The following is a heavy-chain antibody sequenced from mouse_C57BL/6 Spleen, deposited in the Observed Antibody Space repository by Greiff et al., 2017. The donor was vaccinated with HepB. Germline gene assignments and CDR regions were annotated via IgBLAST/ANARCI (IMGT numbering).Heavy chain of an antibody. CDR3: ARDYYGSHFDY. J-gene: IGHJ2*01. D-gene: IGHD1-1*01. CDR1: GSTFTDYY. CDR2: IYPGRGNT. Sequence: VQLQQFGAELVRPGAPANLSCKASGSTFTDYYINGVKQRPEQGLEGIARIYPGRGNTYYKGKFKGKATLTAEKSSSTAYTQLSSLTSECSAVYFCARDYYGSHFDYWGQGTTLTVSS. V-gene: IGHV1-76*01.